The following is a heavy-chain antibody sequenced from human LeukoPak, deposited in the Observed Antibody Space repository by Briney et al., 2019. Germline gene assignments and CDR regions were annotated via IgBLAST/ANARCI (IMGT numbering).Heavy chain of an antibody. CDR3: ARERGYSYGPSYFDY. V-gene: IGHV4-59*01. Sequence: PSETLSLTCTVSGGSISSYYWSWIRQPPGKGLEWIGYIYYSGSTNYHPSLKSRVTISVDTSKNQFSLKLSSVTAADTAVYYCARERGYSYGPSYFDYWGQGTLVTVSS. J-gene: IGHJ4*02. CDR2: IYYSGST. CDR1: GGSISSYY. D-gene: IGHD5-18*01.